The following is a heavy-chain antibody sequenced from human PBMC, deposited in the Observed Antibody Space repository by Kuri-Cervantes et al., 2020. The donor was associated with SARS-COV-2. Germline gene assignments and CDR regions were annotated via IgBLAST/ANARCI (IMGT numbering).Heavy chain of an antibody. CDR1: GYTFTGYY. J-gene: IGHJ6*01. Sequence: ASVKVSCKASGYTFTGYYMHWVRQAPGQGLEWMGWINPNSGGTNSAQKLQGRVTMTRDTSIDTFYMELTSLTSDDTAVYHCARSKGGGNSNNYPYYYSLDVWGQGTTVTVSS. D-gene: IGHD3-16*01. V-gene: IGHV1-2*02. CDR3: ARSKGGGNSNNYPYYYSLDV. CDR2: INPNSGGT.